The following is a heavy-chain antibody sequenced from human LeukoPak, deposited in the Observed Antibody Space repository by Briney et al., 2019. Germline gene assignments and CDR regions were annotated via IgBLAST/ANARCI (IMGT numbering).Heavy chain of an antibody. Sequence: GGSLRLSCAASGFTFSTNAMTWVRQAPGKGLEWVSAISGSGGTTYYADSVEGRFTISRDNSKNTLYLQMNSLRAEDTAVYYCAKAQVRGVITMEDYWGQGTLVSVSS. D-gene: IGHD3-10*01. J-gene: IGHJ4*02. CDR2: ISGSGGTT. CDR3: AKAQVRGVITMEDY. V-gene: IGHV3-23*01. CDR1: GFTFSTNA.